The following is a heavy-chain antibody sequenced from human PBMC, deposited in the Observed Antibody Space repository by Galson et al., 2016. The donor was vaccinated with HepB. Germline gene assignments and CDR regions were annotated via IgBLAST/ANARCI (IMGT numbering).Heavy chain of an antibody. D-gene: IGHD3-10*01. J-gene: IGHJ4*02. CDR3: ARGGEVHAH. CDR1: GASVMSHY. Sequence: ETLSLTCSVSGASVMSHYWGWIRQAPGKSLEWIGYVHHSGTTEYNPALQTRVSMSVDTSKNQVSLRLTSVTAADTATYYCARGGEVHAHWGQGILVIVSS. CDR2: VHHSGTT. V-gene: IGHV4-59*02.